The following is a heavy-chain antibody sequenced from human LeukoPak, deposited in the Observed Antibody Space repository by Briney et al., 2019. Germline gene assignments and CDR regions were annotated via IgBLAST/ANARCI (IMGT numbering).Heavy chain of an antibody. D-gene: IGHD3-10*01. Sequence: ASVKVSCKASGYTFINYAMHWVRQAPGQRLEWMGWISAYNGNTNYAQKLQGRVTMTTGTSTSTAYMELRSLRSDDTAVYYCARGYYGSGSAFFDYWGQGTLVTVSS. V-gene: IGHV1-18*01. J-gene: IGHJ4*02. CDR1: GYTFINYA. CDR3: ARGYYGSGSAFFDY. CDR2: ISAYNGNT.